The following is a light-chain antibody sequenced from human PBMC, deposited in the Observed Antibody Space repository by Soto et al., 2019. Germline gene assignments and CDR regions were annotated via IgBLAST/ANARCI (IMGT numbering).Light chain of an antibody. CDR1: QSISDW. J-gene: IGKJ2*01. CDR3: QQYASSSVT. Sequence: DIQMTQSPSSRSASVGDRVTITCRASQSISDWFAWFQQKPGKAPKLLIQKASSLDSGVPSRFSGSGSGTEFTLTISSLQPDDFAAYYCQQYASSSVTFGQGTNLEI. V-gene: IGKV1-5*03. CDR2: KAS.